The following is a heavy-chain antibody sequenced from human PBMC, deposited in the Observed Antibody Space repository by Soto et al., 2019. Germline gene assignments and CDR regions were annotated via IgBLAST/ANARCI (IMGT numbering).Heavy chain of an antibody. Sequence: GGSVKVSCKASGGTFSSYAISWVRQAPGQGLEWMGGIIPIFGTANYAQKFQGRVTITADESTSTAYMELSSLRSEDTAVYYCAHRGGYLDWLSKPYYYNGMDVWGQGTTVTVSS. CDR1: GGTFSSYA. CDR3: AHRGGYLDWLSKPYYYNGMDV. V-gene: IGHV1-69*13. D-gene: IGHD3-9*01. J-gene: IGHJ6*02. CDR2: IIPIFGTA.